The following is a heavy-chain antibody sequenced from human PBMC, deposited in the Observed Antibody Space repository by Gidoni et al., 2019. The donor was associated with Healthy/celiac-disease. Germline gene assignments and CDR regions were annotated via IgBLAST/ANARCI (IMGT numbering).Heavy chain of an antibody. CDR2: IWYDGSNK. Sequence: CPVSGFTFSSYGMHWVRQAPGKGLEWVAVIWYDGSNKYYADSVKGRFTISRDNSKNTLYLQMNSLRAEDTAVYYCARGSEEWLGYYFDYWGQGTLVTVSS. J-gene: IGHJ4*02. V-gene: IGHV3-33*01. D-gene: IGHD6-19*01. CDR3: ARGSEEWLGYYFDY. CDR1: GFTFSSYG.